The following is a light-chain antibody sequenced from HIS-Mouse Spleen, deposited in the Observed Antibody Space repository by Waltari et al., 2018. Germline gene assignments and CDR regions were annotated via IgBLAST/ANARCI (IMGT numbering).Light chain of an antibody. V-gene: IGLV3-10*01. Sequence: SYELTQPPSVSVSPGQTARITCSGDALPKKYASWYQQKSGQAPGLVIYEDSKRPSGIPARFSGSSSGTMATLTISGAQVEDEADYYCYSTDSSGNHRVFGGGTKLTVL. CDR3: YSTDSSGNHRV. CDR1: ALPKKY. J-gene: IGLJ2*01. CDR2: EDS.